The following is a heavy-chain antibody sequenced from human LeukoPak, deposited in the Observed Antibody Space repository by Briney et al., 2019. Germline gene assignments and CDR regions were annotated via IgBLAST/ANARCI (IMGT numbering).Heavy chain of an antibody. D-gene: IGHD3-9*01. CDR1: GFTFSRYA. CDR2: IPYDGDNT. CDR3: ARYYDILTGRYYFDY. V-gene: IGHV3-30*14. Sequence: GGSLRLSCAASGFTFSRYAMYWVRQAPGKGLEWVAFIPYDGDNTYYADSVKGRFTISRDNSKNTLYLQMNSLRAEDTAVYYCARYYDILTGRYYFDYWGQGTLVTVSS. J-gene: IGHJ4*02.